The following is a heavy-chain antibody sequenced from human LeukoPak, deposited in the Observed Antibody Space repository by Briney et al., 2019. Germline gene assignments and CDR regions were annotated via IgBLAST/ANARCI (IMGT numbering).Heavy chain of an antibody. CDR1: GYTFTSYY. CDR2: INPSIGST. D-gene: IGHD5-24*01. V-gene: IGHV1-46*01. CDR3: ARDLPPEVATNRYDY. Sequence: ASVKVSCKASGYTFTSYYMHWVRQAPGQGLEWMGIINPSIGSTSYAQKFQARVTMTRDMSTSTVYMELSSLRSEDTAVYYCARDLPPEVATNRYDYWGQGTLVTVSS. J-gene: IGHJ4*02.